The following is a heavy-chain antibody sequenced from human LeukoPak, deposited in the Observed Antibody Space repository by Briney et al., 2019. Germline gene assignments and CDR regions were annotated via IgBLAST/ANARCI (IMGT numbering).Heavy chain of an antibody. Sequence: ASVKVSCKASGHTFTSYDINWVRQATGQGLEWMGWMNPNGGNTGYAQKFQGRVTMTRNTSISTAYMELSSLRSEDTAVYYCARAPDHYDYVWGSYRPRGTQSGIGYWGQGTLVTVSS. CDR2: MNPNGGNT. CDR1: GHTFTSYD. J-gene: IGHJ4*02. D-gene: IGHD3-16*02. CDR3: ARAPDHYDYVWGSYRPRGTQSGIGY. V-gene: IGHV1-8*01.